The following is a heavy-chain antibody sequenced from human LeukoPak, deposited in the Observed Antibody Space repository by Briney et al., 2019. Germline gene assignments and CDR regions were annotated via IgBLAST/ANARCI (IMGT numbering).Heavy chain of an antibody. J-gene: IGHJ5*02. V-gene: IGHV3-23*01. D-gene: IGHD2-2*01. CDR3: VRGGPRGYCTTTSCSNNYFDP. CDR2: VSGSGTTT. Sequence: GGSLRLSCAASRFTFSSYAMSWVRQAPGKGLEYVSTVSGSGTTTSYADSVKGRFTVSRDSSQSTLHLQMNNLNPEDTAVYYCVRGGPRGYCTTTSCSNNYFDPWGQGTLVTVSS. CDR1: RFTFSSYA.